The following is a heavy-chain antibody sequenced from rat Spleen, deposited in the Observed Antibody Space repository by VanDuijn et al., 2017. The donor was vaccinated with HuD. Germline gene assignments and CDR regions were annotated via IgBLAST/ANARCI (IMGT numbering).Heavy chain of an antibody. V-gene: IGHV5-17*01. CDR3: TRPTPGIPFNY. CDR2: IIYDGSNT. D-gene: IGHD1-4*01. Sequence: EVQLVESDGGLVQPGRSLKVSCAASGFTFSDYTMAWVRQAPKKGLEWVAAIIYDGSNTYYRDSVKGRFTVSRDNAKSTLYLQMDSLGSEDTAIYYCTRPTPGIPFNYWGQGVMVTVSS. J-gene: IGHJ2*01. CDR1: GFTFSDYT.